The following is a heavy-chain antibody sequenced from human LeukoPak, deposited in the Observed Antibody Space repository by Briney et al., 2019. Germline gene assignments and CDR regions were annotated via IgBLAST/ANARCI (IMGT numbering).Heavy chain of an antibody. J-gene: IGHJ4*02. V-gene: IGHV1-69*04. Sequence: SVKVSCKASGGTFTSYAISWVRHAPGQGLEWMGRIIPILGIANYAQKFQGRVTITAVTSTSTAYMELSSLTSEDTAVYFCARGPYDGTFYFDSWGQGTLVIVSS. D-gene: IGHD3-16*01. CDR1: GGTFTSYA. CDR2: IIPILGIA. CDR3: ARGPYDGTFYFDS.